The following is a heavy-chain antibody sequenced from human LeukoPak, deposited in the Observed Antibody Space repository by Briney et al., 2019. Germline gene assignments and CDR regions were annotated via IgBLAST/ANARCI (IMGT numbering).Heavy chain of an antibody. CDR2: INTNTGNP. J-gene: IGHJ3*02. Sequence: ASVKVSCKASGYTFTSYAMNWVRQAPGQGLEWMGWINTNTGNPTYAQGFTGRFVFSLDTSVSTAYLQISSLKAEDTAVYYCATTIVVLALGAFDIWGQGTIVTVSS. D-gene: IGHD2-21*01. CDR3: ATTIVVLALGAFDI. CDR1: GYTFTSYA. V-gene: IGHV7-4-1*02.